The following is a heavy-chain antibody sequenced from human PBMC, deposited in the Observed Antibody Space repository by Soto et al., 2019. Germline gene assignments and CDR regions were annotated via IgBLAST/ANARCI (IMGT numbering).Heavy chain of an antibody. Sequence: QVQLQESGPGLVKPSETLSLTCTVSGASISNYYWSWIRQPPGKGLEWIGHIYYSGSTNYNPSLKSRVTISVDTSKNQFSLKLSSVTAADTAVYYCARVGPPTYYHILTGNVYYFDYWGQGTLVTVSS. V-gene: IGHV4-59*01. D-gene: IGHD3-9*01. CDR3: ARVGPPTYYHILTGNVYYFDY. J-gene: IGHJ4*02. CDR2: IYYSGST. CDR1: GASISNYY.